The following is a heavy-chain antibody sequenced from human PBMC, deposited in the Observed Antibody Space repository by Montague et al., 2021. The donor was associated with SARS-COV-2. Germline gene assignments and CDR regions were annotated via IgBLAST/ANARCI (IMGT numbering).Heavy chain of an antibody. CDR3: ARRPVGYYYYGMDV. CDR1: GGSISSSNW. J-gene: IGHJ6*02. V-gene: IGHV4-4*02. CDR2: IYHSGST. Sequence: SETLSLTCAVSGGSISSSNWWSWVRQPPGKGLEWIGEIYHSGSTNYNPSLKSRVTISVDKSKNQFSLKLSSVTAADTAVYYCARRPVGYYYYGMDVWGQGTTVTVSS.